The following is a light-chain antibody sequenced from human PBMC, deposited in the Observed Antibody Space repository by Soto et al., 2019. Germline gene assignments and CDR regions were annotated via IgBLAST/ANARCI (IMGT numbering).Light chain of an antibody. CDR1: QSISTY. V-gene: IGKV3-11*01. Sequence: EIVLTQSPATLSLSPGERATLSCRASQSISTYLAWYQHKPGQAPRLLIYDASSRAAGIPARFSGSGSGTDFTLTISSLEPEDFAVYYCQQRSNPFTFGPGNKVDIK. CDR3: QQRSNPFT. CDR2: DAS. J-gene: IGKJ3*01.